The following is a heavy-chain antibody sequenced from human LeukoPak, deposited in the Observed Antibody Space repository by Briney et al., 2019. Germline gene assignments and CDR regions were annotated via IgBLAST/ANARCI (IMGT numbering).Heavy chain of an antibody. CDR1: GFTFSSYE. Sequence: GGSLRLSCSASGFTFSSYEMHWVRQAPGKGLEWVSYISSNSGRTIYYADSVKGRFTISRDNAKNSLYLQMNILRAEDAAVYYCAREGHYYFDYWGQGTLVTVSS. V-gene: IGHV3-48*03. CDR3: AREGHYYFDY. CDR2: ISSNSGRTI. D-gene: IGHD3-3*02. J-gene: IGHJ4*02.